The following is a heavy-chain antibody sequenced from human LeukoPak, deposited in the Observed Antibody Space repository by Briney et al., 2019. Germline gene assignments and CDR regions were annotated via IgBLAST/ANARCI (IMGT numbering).Heavy chain of an antibody. V-gene: IGHV3-74*01. Sequence: PGGSLRLSCVSSGFTFSSYWMHWVRQAPGKGLVWVSRINTDGRTTTYADSVKGRFTISRDNAKNTLYLQMNSLRAEDTAVYYCAKVIEGVVTAILPFYYYGMDVWGQGTTVTVSS. CDR1: GFTFSSYW. J-gene: IGHJ6*02. D-gene: IGHD2-21*02. CDR3: AKVIEGVVTAILPFYYYGMDV. CDR2: INTDGRTT.